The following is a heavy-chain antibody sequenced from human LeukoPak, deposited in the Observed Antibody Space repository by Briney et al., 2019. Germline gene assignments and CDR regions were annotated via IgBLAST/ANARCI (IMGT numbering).Heavy chain of an antibody. CDR2: INSDGSST. CDR1: GFGVSDYA. J-gene: IGHJ4*02. V-gene: IGHV3-74*01. CDR3: ASELVDDYGDYVFDY. Sequence: GGSLRLSCAASGFGVSDYAMTWIRQSPGKGLVWVSRINSDGSSTSYADSVKGRFTISRDNAKNTLYLQMNSLRAEDTAVYYCASELVDDYGDYVFDYWGQGTLVTVSS. D-gene: IGHD4-17*01.